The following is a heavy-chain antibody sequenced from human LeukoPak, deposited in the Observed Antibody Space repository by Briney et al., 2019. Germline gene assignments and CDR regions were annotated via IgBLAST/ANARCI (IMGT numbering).Heavy chain of an antibody. V-gene: IGHV4-39*01. J-gene: IGHJ3*02. Sequence: SATLSLTCTVSGASISSSTYYWGWIRQPPGKGLEWIGSIYYSGSTYYNASLKSRVTISADTSKNQFSLKLSSVTAADTAVYYCARPLSGSSSWHGDAFDIWGQGTMVTVSS. CDR1: GASISSSTYY. CDR3: ARPLSGSSSWHGDAFDI. D-gene: IGHD6-13*01. CDR2: IYYSGST.